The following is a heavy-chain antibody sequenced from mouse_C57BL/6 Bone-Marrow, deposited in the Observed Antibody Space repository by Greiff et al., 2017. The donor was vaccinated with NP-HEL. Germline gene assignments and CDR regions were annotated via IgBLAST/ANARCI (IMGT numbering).Heavy chain of an antibody. CDR2: IDPSDSDT. J-gene: IGHJ4*01. V-gene: IGHV1-52*01. CDR3: ATIMGPMDY. D-gene: IGHD1-1*02. Sequence: QVQLQQPGAELVRPGSSVKLSCKASGYTFTSYWMHWVKQRPIQGLEWIGNIDPSDSDTHYNQKFKDKATLTVDKSSSTAYMQLSSLTSEDSAVYYCATIMGPMDYWGQGTSVTVSS. CDR1: GYTFTSYW.